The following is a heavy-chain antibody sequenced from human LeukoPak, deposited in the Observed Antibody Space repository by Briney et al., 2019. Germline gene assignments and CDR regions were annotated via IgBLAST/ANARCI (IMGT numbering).Heavy chain of an antibody. J-gene: IGHJ4*02. CDR1: GFTFSSYA. CDR2: IYYTGSP. D-gene: IGHD2/OR15-2a*01. Sequence: GSLRLSCAASGFTFSSYAMSWVRQAPGKGLEWIGNIYYTGSPYYNPSLKSRVTISVDTSKNQFSLKVSSVTAADTAVYYCASFYMKSYFDYWGQGTLVTVSS. CDR3: ASFYMKSYFDY. V-gene: IGHV4-39*01.